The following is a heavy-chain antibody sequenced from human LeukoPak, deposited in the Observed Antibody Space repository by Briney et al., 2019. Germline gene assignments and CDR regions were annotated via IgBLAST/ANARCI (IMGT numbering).Heavy chain of an antibody. CDR3: AKERGSTTWFDY. V-gene: IGHV3-30*18. Sequence: GRSLRLSCAASGFTFSSYGMHWVRQAPGKGLEWVAVISYDGSNKYYADSVKGRFTISRDNPKNTLYLQMNSLRGEDTAVYYCAKERGSTTWFDYWGQGTLVTVSS. D-gene: IGHD1-26*01. J-gene: IGHJ4*02. CDR2: ISYDGSNK. CDR1: GFTFSSYG.